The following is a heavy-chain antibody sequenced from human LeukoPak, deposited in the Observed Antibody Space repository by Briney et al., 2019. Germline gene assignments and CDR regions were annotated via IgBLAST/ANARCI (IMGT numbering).Heavy chain of an antibody. V-gene: IGHV3-7*01. CDR3: ARHLSGITGYTYGRGIDY. CDR1: GFTFSSQW. Sequence: GGSLRLSCVASGFTFSSQWMSWVRQAPGKGLEEVANVNQGGTEKYYVDSVKDRFTISRDNAENSLYLQMNSLRAEDTAVYYCARHLSGITGYTYGRGIDYWGQGTLVTVSS. J-gene: IGHJ4*02. D-gene: IGHD5-18*01. CDR2: VNQGGTEK.